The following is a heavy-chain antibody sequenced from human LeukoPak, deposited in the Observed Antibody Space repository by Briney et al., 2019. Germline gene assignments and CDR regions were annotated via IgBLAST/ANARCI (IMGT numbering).Heavy chain of an antibody. CDR2: IKQDGSEK. J-gene: IGHJ4*02. CDR1: GFTFSSYW. D-gene: IGHD2-2*02. V-gene: IGHV3-7*01. Sequence: PGGSLRLSCAASGFTFSSYWMSWVRHAPGKGLEWVANIKQDGSEKYYVDSVKGRFTISRDNAKNSLYLQMNSLRAEDTAVYYCARDSGVVVPAAIGGADYWGQGTLVTVSS. CDR3: ARDSGVVVPAAIGGADY.